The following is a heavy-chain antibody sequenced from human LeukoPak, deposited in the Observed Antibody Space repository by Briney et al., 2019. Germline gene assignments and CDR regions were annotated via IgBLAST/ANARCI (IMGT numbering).Heavy chain of an antibody. V-gene: IGHV3-23*01. D-gene: IGHD3-10*01. Sequence: GGSLRLSSAASGFTFSGDAMSWVRQAPGKGLEWVSAISGIGGNTYYADSVKGRFTISRDNSKNTLYIQMISLRAEDTAVYYCARDYFGSGNYYLPFEYWGQGTLVTVSS. J-gene: IGHJ4*02. CDR2: ISGIGGNT. CDR1: GFTFSGDA. CDR3: ARDYFGSGNYYLPFEY.